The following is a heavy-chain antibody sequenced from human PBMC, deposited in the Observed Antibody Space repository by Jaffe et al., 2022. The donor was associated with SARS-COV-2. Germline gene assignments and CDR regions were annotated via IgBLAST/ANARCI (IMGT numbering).Heavy chain of an antibody. Sequence: EVQLVESGGGLVQPGGSLRLSCATSGFTFSSYWMSWVRQAPGKGLEWVAIIKIDGSEKNYVDSVKGRFTISRDNAKNSLYLQMNSLRAEDTAIYYCARGAGSSDYWGQGTLVTVSS. CDR2: IKIDGSEK. D-gene: IGHD1-26*01. V-gene: IGHV3-7*01. J-gene: IGHJ4*02. CDR1: GFTFSSYW. CDR3: ARGAGSSDY.